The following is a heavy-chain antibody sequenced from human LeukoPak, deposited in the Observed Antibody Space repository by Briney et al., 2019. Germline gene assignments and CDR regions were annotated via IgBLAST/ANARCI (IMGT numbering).Heavy chain of an antibody. CDR1: GFTFRSYA. V-gene: IGHV3-64*02. J-gene: IGHJ3*02. D-gene: IGHD3-22*01. CDR2: ISSNGGST. Sequence: GGSLRLSCAASGFTFRSYAMHWVRQAPGKGLEYVLAISSNGGSTYYADSVKGRFTISRDNSKNTLYLQMGSLRAEDMAVYYCARHNRRITMIVVVRFRDAFDIWGQGTMVTVSS. CDR3: ARHNRRITMIVVVRFRDAFDI.